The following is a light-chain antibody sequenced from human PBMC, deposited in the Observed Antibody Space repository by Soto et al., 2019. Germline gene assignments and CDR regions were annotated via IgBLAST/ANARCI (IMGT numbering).Light chain of an antibody. Sequence: EIVLTQSPGTLSLSPGERATLSCRASQSVTTSYLAWYQRKPGQAPSLLIYGASSRATGIPNRFSGSGSGTDFTLTISRLEPEDCAVYYCQHYGSSPRFGQGTKVEIK. CDR1: QSVTTSY. CDR3: QHYGSSPR. V-gene: IGKV3-20*01. J-gene: IGKJ1*01. CDR2: GAS.